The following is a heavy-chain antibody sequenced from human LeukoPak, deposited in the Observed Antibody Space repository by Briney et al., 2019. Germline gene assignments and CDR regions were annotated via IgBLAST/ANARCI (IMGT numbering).Heavy chain of an antibody. CDR2: ISSSGITI. V-gene: IGHV3-48*03. CDR3: TRHLRYSSSASGYYYYYMDV. D-gene: IGHD6-6*01. Sequence: GGSLRLSCAASGFTFSSYDMNWVRQAPGKGLEWVSYISSSGITIFYADSVKGRFTISRDNAKNSLYLQMNSLRSEDTAVYYCTRHLRYSSSASGYYYYYMDVWGKGTTVTVSS. CDR1: GFTFSSYD. J-gene: IGHJ6*03.